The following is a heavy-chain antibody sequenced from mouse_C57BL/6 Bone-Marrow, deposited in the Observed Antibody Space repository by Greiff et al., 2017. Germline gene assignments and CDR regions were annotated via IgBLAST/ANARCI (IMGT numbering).Heavy chain of an antibody. CDR1: GFNIKDDY. D-gene: IGHD1-1*01. CDR3: TTPITTVVATDY. V-gene: IGHV14-4*01. J-gene: IGHJ2*01. Sequence: VQLQQSGAELVRPGASVKLSCTASGFNIKDDYMHWVKQRPEQGLEWIGWIDPENGATEYASKFQGKATITADTSSNTAYLQLRSLTSEDTAVYYCTTPITTVVATDYWGQGTTLTVSS. CDR2: IDPENGAT.